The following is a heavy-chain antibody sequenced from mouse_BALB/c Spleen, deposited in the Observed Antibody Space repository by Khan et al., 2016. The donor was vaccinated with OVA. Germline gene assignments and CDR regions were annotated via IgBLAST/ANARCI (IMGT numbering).Heavy chain of an antibody. V-gene: IGHV3-2*02. CDR3: ARTARIKY. Sequence: EVKLEESGPGLVKPSQSLSLTCTVTGYSITSGYGWNWIRQFPGNKLEWMGYISYSGSTNYNPSLKSRISITRDTSTNQFFLQLNSVTTEDTATYYCARTARIKYWGQGTTLTGSS. D-gene: IGHD1-2*01. J-gene: IGHJ2*01. CDR2: ISYSGST. CDR1: GYSITSGYG.